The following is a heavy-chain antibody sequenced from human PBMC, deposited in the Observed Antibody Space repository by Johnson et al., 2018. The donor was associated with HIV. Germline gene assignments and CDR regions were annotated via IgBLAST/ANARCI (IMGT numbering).Heavy chain of an antibody. J-gene: IGHJ3*02. V-gene: IGHV3-30*02. CDR3: AKEGEYFYDSSGFDAFDI. CDR2: IRYDGSNK. CDR1: GFTFSSYG. D-gene: IGHD3-22*01. Sequence: QVQLVESGGGLVQPGGSLRLSCAASGFTFSSYGMHWVRQAPGKGLEWVAFIRYDGSNKYYADSVKGRFTISRDNSKNTLYLQMNSLRSEDTAVYYCAKEGEYFYDSSGFDAFDIWGQGTMVTVSS.